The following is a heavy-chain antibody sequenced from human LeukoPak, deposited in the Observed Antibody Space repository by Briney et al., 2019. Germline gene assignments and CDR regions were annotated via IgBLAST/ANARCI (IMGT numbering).Heavy chain of an antibody. V-gene: IGHV3-30*18. CDR2: ISFDESNK. CDR1: GFTFSSYG. Sequence: PGGSLRLSCAASGFTFSSYGMHWVRQAPGKGLEWVAVISFDESNKYYADSVKGRFTISRDNSKNTLYLQMNSLRAEDTAVYYCAKERHSVTAFDYWGQGTLVTVSS. J-gene: IGHJ4*02. D-gene: IGHD2-21*02. CDR3: AKERHSVTAFDY.